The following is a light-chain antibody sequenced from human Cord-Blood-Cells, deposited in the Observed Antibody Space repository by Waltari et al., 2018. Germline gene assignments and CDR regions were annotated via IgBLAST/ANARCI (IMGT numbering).Light chain of an antibody. J-gene: IGKJ1*01. V-gene: IGKV4-1*01. CDR1: RSVLYSSNNKNY. Sequence: DIVMTQSPDSLAVSLGERATINCKSSRSVLYSSNNKNYLAWYQQKQGQPPKLLIYWASTRESGVPDRFSGSGSGTDFTLTISSLQAEDVAVYYCQQYYSTPTFGQGTKVEIK. CDR2: WAS. CDR3: QQYYSTPT.